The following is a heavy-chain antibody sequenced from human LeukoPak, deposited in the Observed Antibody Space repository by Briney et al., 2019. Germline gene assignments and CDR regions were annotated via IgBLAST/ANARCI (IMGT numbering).Heavy chain of an antibody. CDR2: ISGSDSST. Sequence: GGSLRLSCAASGFTFSSSAMSWVRQAPGKGLEWVSTISGSDSSTHYADSVKGRFTISRDNSKNTLYLQMNSLRADDTAVYYCAKSGYNRFDDWVRGTMVTVSS. CDR1: GFTFSSSA. CDR3: AKSGYNRFDD. J-gene: IGHJ4*02. D-gene: IGHD5-24*01. V-gene: IGHV3-23*01.